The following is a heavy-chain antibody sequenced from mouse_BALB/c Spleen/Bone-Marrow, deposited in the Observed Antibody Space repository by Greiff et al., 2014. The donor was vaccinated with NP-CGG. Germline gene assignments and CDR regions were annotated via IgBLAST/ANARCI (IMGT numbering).Heavy chain of an antibody. J-gene: IGHJ3*01. CDR3: AVYDYEGFAY. Sequence: EVMLVESGAELVKPGASVKLSCTASGFNIKDTYMHWVKQRPEQGLEWIGRIDPANGNTKYDQKFQGKATITADTSSNTAYMQLSGLTSEDTAVYYGAVYDYEGFAYLGQGTLVTVSA. V-gene: IGHV14-3*02. CDR2: IDPANGNT. CDR1: GFNIKDTY. D-gene: IGHD2-4*01.